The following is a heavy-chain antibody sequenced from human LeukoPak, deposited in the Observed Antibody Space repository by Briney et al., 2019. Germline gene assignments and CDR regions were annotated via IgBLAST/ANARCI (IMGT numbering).Heavy chain of an antibody. CDR3: ARQDGSSWYYFDY. J-gene: IGHJ4*02. CDR2: IYPGDSDT. CDR1: GYSFTYYW. V-gene: IGHV5-51*01. D-gene: IGHD6-13*01. Sequence: GESLKISCKGSGYSFTYYWIGWVRQMPGKGLEWMGIIYPGDSDTRYSPSFQGQVTIPVDKSISTAYLQWSSLKASDSAMYYCARQDGSSWYYFDYWGQGTLVTVSS.